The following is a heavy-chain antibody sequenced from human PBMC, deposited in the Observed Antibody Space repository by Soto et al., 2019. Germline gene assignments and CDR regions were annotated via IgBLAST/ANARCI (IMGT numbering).Heavy chain of an antibody. Sequence: QLQLQESGSGLVKPSQTLSLTCAVSGGSISSGGYSWSWIRQPPGKGLEWIGYIYHSGSTYYNPSPKSRVTISLERSQNQFSLKLGPSTAADTAVYYWARDGSGRYYYLFDYWGQGTLVTVSS. CDR3: ARDGSGRYYYLFDY. V-gene: IGHV4-30-2*01. CDR1: GGSISSGGYS. D-gene: IGHD3-10*01. CDR2: IYHSGST. J-gene: IGHJ4*02.